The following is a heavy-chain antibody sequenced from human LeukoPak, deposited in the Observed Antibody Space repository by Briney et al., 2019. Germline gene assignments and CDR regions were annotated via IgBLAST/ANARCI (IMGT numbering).Heavy chain of an antibody. CDR1: GGPFTGYF. J-gene: IGHJ3*01. Sequence: SETLSLTCAASGGPFTGYFWSWIRQPPGKGLEWIGEINHGGSINYNPSLKSRVTISRDTSKNQFSLNLYSVTAADTAVYYCAKVYSSSSRDSFDVWGPGTMVTASS. CDR3: AKVYSSSSRDSFDV. CDR2: INHGGSI. D-gene: IGHD6-6*01. V-gene: IGHV4-34*01.